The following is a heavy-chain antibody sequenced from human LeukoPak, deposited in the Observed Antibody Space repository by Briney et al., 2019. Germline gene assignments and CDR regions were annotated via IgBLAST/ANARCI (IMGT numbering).Heavy chain of an antibody. Sequence: SETLSLTCAVYGGSFSGYYWSWIRQPPGKGLEWIGEINHSGSTNYNPSLKSRVPISVDTSKNQFSLKLSSVTAADTAVYHCARGQQLSNYYYMDVWAKGPRSPSP. D-gene: IGHD6-13*01. CDR2: INHSGST. CDR1: GGSFSGYY. J-gene: IGHJ6*03. CDR3: ARGQQLSNYYYMDV. V-gene: IGHV4-34*01.